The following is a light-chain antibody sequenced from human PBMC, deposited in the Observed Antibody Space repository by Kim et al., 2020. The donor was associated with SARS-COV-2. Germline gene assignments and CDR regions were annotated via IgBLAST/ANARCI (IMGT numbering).Light chain of an antibody. J-gene: IGLJ2*01. CDR1: YDY. V-gene: IGLV2-14*04. CDR2: GVN. Sequence: YDYVSWYQQHPRKVPKLLLYGVNKRPSGVSDRFSGSKSGNTASLSISGLQAEDEADYHCNSYTTRDTWVFGRGTKVTVL. CDR3: NSYTTRDTWV.